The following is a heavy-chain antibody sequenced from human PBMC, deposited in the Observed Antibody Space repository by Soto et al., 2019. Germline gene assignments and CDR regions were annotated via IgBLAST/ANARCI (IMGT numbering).Heavy chain of an antibody. D-gene: IGHD6-6*01. CDR2: INPNSGGT. J-gene: IGHJ6*02. CDR3: ARDLSIAARPSTIYYYYYYGMDV. Sequence: ASVKVSCKASGYTFTGYYMHWVRQAPGRGLEWMGWINPNSGGTNYAQKFQGRVTMTRDTSISTAYMELSRLRSDDTAVYYCARDLSIAARPSTIYYYYYYGMDVWGQGTTVTVSS. CDR1: GYTFTGYY. V-gene: IGHV1-2*02.